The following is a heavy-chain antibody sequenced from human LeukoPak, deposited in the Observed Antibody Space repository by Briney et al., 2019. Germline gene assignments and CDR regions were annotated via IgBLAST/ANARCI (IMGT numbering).Heavy chain of an antibody. Sequence: SETLSLTCAVYGGSFSGYYWSWVRQPPEKGLEWIGEINHSGSTNYNPSLKSRVTISVDTSKNQFSLKLSSVTAADTAVYYCARLEMIVVVTSAFDIWGQGTMVTVSS. CDR3: ARLEMIVVVTSAFDI. J-gene: IGHJ3*02. D-gene: IGHD3-22*01. V-gene: IGHV4-34*01. CDR1: GGSFSGYY. CDR2: INHSGST.